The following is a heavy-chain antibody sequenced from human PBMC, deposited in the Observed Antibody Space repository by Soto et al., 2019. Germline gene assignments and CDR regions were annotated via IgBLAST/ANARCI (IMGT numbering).Heavy chain of an antibody. CDR3: ARLVVAADDAFDI. V-gene: IGHV1-18*04. Sequence: ASVKVSCKASGYTFTSYYMHWVRQAPGQGLEWMGRISANSGSTNYAQKFQGRVTMTTDTSTSTAYMELRSLRSDDTAVYYCARLVVAADDAFDIWGQGTMVTVSS. CDR1: GYTFTSYY. CDR2: ISANSGST. J-gene: IGHJ3*02. D-gene: IGHD2-15*01.